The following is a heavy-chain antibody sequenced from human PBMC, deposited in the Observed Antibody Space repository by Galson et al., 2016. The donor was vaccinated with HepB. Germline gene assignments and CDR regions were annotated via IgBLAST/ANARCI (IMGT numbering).Heavy chain of an antibody. CDR2: ISSSSSYI. V-gene: IGHV3-21*01. J-gene: IGHJ4*02. Sequence: SLRLSCAASGFTFGSYSMNWVRQAPGKGLEWVSSISSSSSYIYYADSAKGRFTISRDNAKNSLYLQMNSLRAEDTAVYYCARGDIVGAIFDYWGQGTLVTVSS. CDR3: ARGDIVGAIFDY. D-gene: IGHD1-26*01. CDR1: GFTFGSYS.